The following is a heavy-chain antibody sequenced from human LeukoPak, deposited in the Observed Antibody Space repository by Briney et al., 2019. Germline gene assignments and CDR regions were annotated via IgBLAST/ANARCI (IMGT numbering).Heavy chain of an antibody. Sequence: PGGSLRLSCAAPGFTFSSYAMSWVRQAPGKGLEWVSAISGSGGSTYYADSVKGRLTISRDNSKNTLYLQMNSLRAEDTAVYYCAKDERSIVVVPAAIYYWGQGTLVTVSS. CDR1: GFTFSSYA. D-gene: IGHD2-2*01. V-gene: IGHV3-23*01. CDR2: ISGSGGST. CDR3: AKDERSIVVVPAAIYY. J-gene: IGHJ4*02.